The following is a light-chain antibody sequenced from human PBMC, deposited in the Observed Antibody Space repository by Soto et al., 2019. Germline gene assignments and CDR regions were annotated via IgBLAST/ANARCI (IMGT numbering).Light chain of an antibody. J-gene: IGKJ1*01. CDR1: QSISDT. CDR3: QHYNSYSEA. CDR2: GAS. Sequence: EIVMTQSPAALSVCQLLIATLSCRASQSISDTLAWYQQKPGQAPRLLIHGASTRATGFPARFSGSGSGTEFTLTISSLQPDDFATYYCQHYNSYSEAFGQGTKVDIK. V-gene: IGKV3-15*01.